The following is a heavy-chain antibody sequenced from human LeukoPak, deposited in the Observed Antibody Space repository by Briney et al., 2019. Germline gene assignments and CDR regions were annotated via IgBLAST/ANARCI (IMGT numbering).Heavy chain of an antibody. D-gene: IGHD4-17*01. CDR1: GFTFSSYT. CDR3: ARWLTV. CDR2: ISGRSTYI. V-gene: IGHV3-21*01. J-gene: IGHJ4*02. Sequence: GGSLRLSCSASGFTFSSYTMNWVRQAPGKGLEWVSSISGRSTYIFYADSVKGRFTISRDNAKNSLSLQTNSLRAEDTAVYYCARWLTVWGQGTLVTVSS.